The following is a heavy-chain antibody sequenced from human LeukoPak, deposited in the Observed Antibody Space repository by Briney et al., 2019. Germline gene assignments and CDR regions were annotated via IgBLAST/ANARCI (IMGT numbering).Heavy chain of an antibody. D-gene: IGHD1-26*01. CDR3: ARGAGATNFDY. CDR2: INHSGST. V-gene: IGHV4-34*01. J-gene: IGHJ4*02. Sequence: SETLSLTCAVYGGSFSGNCWSWIRQPPGKGLEWIGEINHSGSTNYNPSLKSRVTISVDTSKNQFSLKLSSVTAEDTAVYYCARGAGATNFDYWGQGTLVTVSS. CDR1: GGSFSGNC.